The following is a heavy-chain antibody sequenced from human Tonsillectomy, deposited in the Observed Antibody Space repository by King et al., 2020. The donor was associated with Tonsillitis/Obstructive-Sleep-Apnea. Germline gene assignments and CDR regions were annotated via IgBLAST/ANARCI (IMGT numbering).Heavy chain of an antibody. D-gene: IGHD4-11*01. CDR1: GFTFDDYA. Sequence: VQLVESGGGLVQPGRSLRLSCAASGFTFDDYAMHWVRHAPGKGLEWVSGISWNSGSIDYADSVKGRFTISRDNAKNSLYLQMKSLRAEDTALYYCAKDTDDYSNYYFDYWGQGTLVTVSS. CDR2: ISWNSGSI. J-gene: IGHJ4*02. V-gene: IGHV3-9*01. CDR3: AKDTDDYSNYYFDY.